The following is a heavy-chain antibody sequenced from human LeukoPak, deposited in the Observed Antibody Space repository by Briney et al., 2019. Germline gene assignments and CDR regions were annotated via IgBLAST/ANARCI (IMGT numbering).Heavy chain of an antibody. CDR1: GMMFSSYE. V-gene: IGHV3-48*03. D-gene: IGHD3-22*01. CDR3: ASAMLASDSSGYYTSDYFEH. Sequence: GGSLTLSCAASGMMFSSYEMYWVRQAPGKGLEWISYIRNSDNTRKYADSVKGRFTITRDSAKKSLHLEMSGLRGDDSAIYYCASAMLASDSSGYYTSDYFEHWGQGTLVSVSS. CDR2: IRNSDNTR. J-gene: IGHJ4*02.